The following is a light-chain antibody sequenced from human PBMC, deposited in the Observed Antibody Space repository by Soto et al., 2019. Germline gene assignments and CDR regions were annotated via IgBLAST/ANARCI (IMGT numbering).Light chain of an antibody. CDR3: CSYAGSSTYV. V-gene: IGLV2-14*01. J-gene: IGLJ1*01. CDR1: SSDVGGYNY. CDR2: EVT. Sequence: QSALTQPASVSGSPGQSITMSCTGTSSDVGGYNYVSWYQQHPGKAPKLLIYEVTNRPSGVSNRFSGSKSGNTASLTISGLQDEDEADYYCCSYAGSSTYVFGTGTKLTVL.